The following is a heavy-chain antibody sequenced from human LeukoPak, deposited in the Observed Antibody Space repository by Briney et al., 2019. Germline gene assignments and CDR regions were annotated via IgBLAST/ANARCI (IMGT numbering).Heavy chain of an antibody. CDR3: ARDPTYYDFWSGYPRYGMDV. D-gene: IGHD3-3*01. Sequence: PGGSLRLSCAASGFTFSSYAMHWVRQAPGKGLEWVAVISYDGSNKYYADSVKGRFTISRDNSKNTLYLQMNSLRAEDTAVYYCARDPTYYDFWSGYPRYGMDVWGQGTTVTVSS. CDR1: GFTFSSYA. J-gene: IGHJ6*02. CDR2: ISYDGSNK. V-gene: IGHV3-30*04.